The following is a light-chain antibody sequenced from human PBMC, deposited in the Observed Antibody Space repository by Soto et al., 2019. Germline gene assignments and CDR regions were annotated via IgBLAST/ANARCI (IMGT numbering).Light chain of an antibody. CDR2: AAS. J-gene: IGKJ5*01. CDR3: QQSYSTTPIT. CDR1: HSIITY. V-gene: IGKV1-39*01. Sequence: DVQMTQSPSSLCASIGDRVTITCRASHSIITYLNWYQQKPGKAPKLLIYAASSLQSGVPSRFSGSGSGTDFTLTISSLQPADFATYHCQQSYSTTPITFGHGTRLEIK.